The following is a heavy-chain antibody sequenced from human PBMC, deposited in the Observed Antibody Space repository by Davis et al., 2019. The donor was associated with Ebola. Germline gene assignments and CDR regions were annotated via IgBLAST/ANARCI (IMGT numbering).Heavy chain of an antibody. V-gene: IGHV3-23*01. J-gene: IGHJ4*02. D-gene: IGHD1-26*01. Sequence: GGSLRLSCTDSVITFSSYAMTWVRQAPGKGLEWVSAISGSGGSTYYADSVKGRFTISRDNSKNTLYLQMNSLRAEDTAVYYCAKGGGRIDYWGQGTLVTVSS. CDR1: VITFSSYA. CDR2: ISGSGGST. CDR3: AKGGGRIDY.